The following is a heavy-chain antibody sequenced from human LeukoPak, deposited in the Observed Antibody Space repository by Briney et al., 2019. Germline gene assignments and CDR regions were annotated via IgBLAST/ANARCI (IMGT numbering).Heavy chain of an antibody. CDR2: ISGGGGST. J-gene: IGHJ3*02. CDR3: AIYSGYGTSAFDI. V-gene: IGHV3-23*01. D-gene: IGHD5-12*01. Sequence: GGSLRLSCAASGFTFSSYAMAWVRQGPGKGLEWVSDISGGGGSTYYADSVKGRFTISRDNSKNTLYLQMHSLRAEDTAVYYCAIYSGYGTSAFDIWGQGTMVTVSS. CDR1: GFTFSSYA.